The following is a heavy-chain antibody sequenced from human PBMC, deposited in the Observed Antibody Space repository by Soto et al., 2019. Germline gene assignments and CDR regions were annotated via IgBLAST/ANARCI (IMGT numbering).Heavy chain of an antibody. CDR3: AKEDDAWTNGHFDI. Sequence: EVQLLESGGGLVHPGGSLRLSCAASGFTFSSYDMSWVRQAPGKGLEWISAISGSGGSAYYADSVKGRFTIYRDNYKNTLHVQLNSLRSEDTAIYYCAKEDDAWTNGHFDIWGQGTVVTVSS. CDR2: ISGSGGSA. D-gene: IGHD2-8*01. J-gene: IGHJ3*02. CDR1: GFTFSSYD. V-gene: IGHV3-23*01.